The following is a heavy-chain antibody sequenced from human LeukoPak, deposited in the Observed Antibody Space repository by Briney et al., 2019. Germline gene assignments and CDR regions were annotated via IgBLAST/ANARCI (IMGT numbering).Heavy chain of an antibody. CDR3: ARQSSGWYRDAFDI. V-gene: IGHV4-61*01. D-gene: IGHD6-19*01. CDR2: INYCGST. Sequence: SETLSLTCTVSGGSVSSGSYYWSWIRQPPGEGLEWIGYINYCGSTNYNPSLKSRVNIPVDTSKNQFSLNLSSVTAADTAVYYCARQSSGWYRDAFDIWGQGTMVTVSS. J-gene: IGHJ3*02. CDR1: GGSVSSGSYY.